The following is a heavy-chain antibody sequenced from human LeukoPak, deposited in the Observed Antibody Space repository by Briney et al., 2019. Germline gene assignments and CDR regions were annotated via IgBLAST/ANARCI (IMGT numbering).Heavy chain of an antibody. CDR3: ARRQGTTLSFDY. CDR2: INAYNGNT. D-gene: IGHD1-1*01. J-gene: IGHJ4*02. Sequence: GASVNVSCKASVYTFNTYGFSGVRQAPGQGLECMLWINAYNGNTNYAQKLQGRVTMTTETSKSTAYMVLRSLRSDDTAVYYCARRQGTTLSFDYWGQGTLVTVSS. CDR1: VYTFNTYG. V-gene: IGHV1-18*01.